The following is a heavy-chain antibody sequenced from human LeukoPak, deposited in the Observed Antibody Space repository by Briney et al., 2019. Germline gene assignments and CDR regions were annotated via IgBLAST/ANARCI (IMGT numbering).Heavy chain of an antibody. V-gene: IGHV4-39*07. CDR1: GGSISSSSYY. CDR3: AREAAALIQH. J-gene: IGHJ1*01. CDR2: IYYSGSS. D-gene: IGHD6-13*01. Sequence: PSETLSLTCTVSGGSISSSSYYWGWLRQPPGKGLEWIGSIYYSGSSYYNPTLKSRVSISVDTSKNQFSLKLSSVTAADTAVYDCAREAAALIQHWGQGTLVTVSS.